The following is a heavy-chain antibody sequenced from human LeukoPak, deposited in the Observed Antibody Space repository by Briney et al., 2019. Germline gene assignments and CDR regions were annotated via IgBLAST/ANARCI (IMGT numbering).Heavy chain of an antibody. CDR1: GGSISSSSYF. D-gene: IGHD3-10*01. CDR2: IYYSGTT. CDR3: ARGFFYGSGTPFRYYYYMDV. Sequence: SETLSLTCTVSGGSISSSSYFWGWIRQPPGRGLEWIGSIYYSGTTYYNPSLKSRVTISVDTSKNQFSLKLNSVTAADTAVYYCARGFFYGSGTPFRYYYYMDVWGKGTTVTVSS. V-gene: IGHV4-39*07. J-gene: IGHJ6*03.